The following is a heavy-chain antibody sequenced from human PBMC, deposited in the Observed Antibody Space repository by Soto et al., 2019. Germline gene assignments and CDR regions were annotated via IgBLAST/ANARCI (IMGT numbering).Heavy chain of an antibody. CDR1: GGTVSSYT. J-gene: IGHJ6*02. Sequence: QVQVVQSGAEVKKPGSSVKVSCKASGGTVSSYTISWVRQAPGQGLEWMGRIIPIFGIANYAQKFQGRVTIXXDDSTITAYMELSSLRPADTAVYYCYGTETDGMELWGQGTTVTVS. CDR3: YGTETDGMEL. V-gene: IGHV1-69*02. D-gene: IGHD1-1*01. CDR2: IIPIFGIA.